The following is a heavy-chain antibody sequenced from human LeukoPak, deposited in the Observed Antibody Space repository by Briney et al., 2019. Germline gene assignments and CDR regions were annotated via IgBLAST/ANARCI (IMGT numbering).Heavy chain of an antibody. CDR2: IFVSGAT. V-gene: IGHV4-4*07. D-gene: IGHD2-15*01. Sequence: SETLSLICTVSGGSINNYYWNWIRQPAGKGLEWIGRIFVSGATQYNPSLKSRVTMSVDTSKNQFSLKLSSVTAADTAVYYCARGFVDRYYYYGMDVWGQGTTVTVSS. CDR1: GGSINNYY. CDR3: ARGFVDRYYYYGMDV. J-gene: IGHJ6*02.